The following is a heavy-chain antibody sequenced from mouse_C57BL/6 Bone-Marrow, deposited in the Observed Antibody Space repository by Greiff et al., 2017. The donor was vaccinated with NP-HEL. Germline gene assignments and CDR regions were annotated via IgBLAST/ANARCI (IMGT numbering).Heavy chain of an antibody. CDR3: VRSTGTSFAY. D-gene: IGHD4-1*02. CDR2: IRSKSNNYAT. J-gene: IGHJ3*01. Sequence: EVQGVESGGGLVQPKGSLKLSCAASGFSFNTYAMNWVRQAPGKGLEWVARIRSKSNNYATYYADSVKDRFTISRDDSESMLYLQMNNLKTEDTAMYYCVRSTGTSFAYWGQGTLVTVSA. CDR1: GFSFNTYA. V-gene: IGHV10-1*01.